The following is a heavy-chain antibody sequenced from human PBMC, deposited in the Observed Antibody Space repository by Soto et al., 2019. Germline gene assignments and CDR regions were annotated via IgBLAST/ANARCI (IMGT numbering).Heavy chain of an antibody. CDR1: GYTFTSYG. CDR2: ISAYNGNT. D-gene: IGHD6-13*01. V-gene: IGHV1-18*01. Sequence: ASVKVSCKASGYTFTSYGISWVRQAPGQGLEWMGWISAYNGNTNYAQKLQVRVTMTTDTSTSTAYMELRSLRSDDTAVYYCARGWVTAAGTYNWFDPWGQGTLVTVSS. CDR3: ARGWVTAAGTYNWFDP. J-gene: IGHJ5*02.